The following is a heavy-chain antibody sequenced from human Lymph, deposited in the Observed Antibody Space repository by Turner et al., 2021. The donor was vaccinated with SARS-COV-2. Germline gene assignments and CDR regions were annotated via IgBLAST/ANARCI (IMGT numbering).Heavy chain of an antibody. CDR3: ARGRYSGGGMDV. CDR2: MNPNSGNT. D-gene: IGHD1-26*01. V-gene: IGHV1-8*02. CDR1: GYTFTSYA. Sequence: QVQLVQSGAEVKKPGASVKVSCKAPGYTFTSYAINWVRQATGQGLEWTGWMNPNSGNTGYAQKFQGRVTMTRNTSISTAYMELSSLRSEDTAVYYCARGRYSGGGMDVWGQGTTVTVSS. J-gene: IGHJ6*02.